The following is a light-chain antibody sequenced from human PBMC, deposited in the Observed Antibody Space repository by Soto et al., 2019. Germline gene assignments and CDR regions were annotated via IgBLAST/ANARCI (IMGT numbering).Light chain of an antibody. V-gene: IGKV1-6*01. Sequence: AIQMTQSPSSLSASVGDRVTITCRASQDIRNDLGWYQQEPGKAPNLLIFAASRLQSGVPSRFSGSGSGTDFTLTISSLQPEDFATYYCLQAYNSPHTFGPGTKVDI. J-gene: IGKJ3*01. CDR2: AAS. CDR3: LQAYNSPHT. CDR1: QDIRND.